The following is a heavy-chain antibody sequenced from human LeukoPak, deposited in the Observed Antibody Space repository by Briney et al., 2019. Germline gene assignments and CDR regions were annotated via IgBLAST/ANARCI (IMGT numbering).Heavy chain of an antibody. D-gene: IGHD3-16*02. V-gene: IGHV1-2*02. Sequence: ASVKVSCKASGYTLTGYYMHWVRQAPGQGIEWRGWMNPNSGGTKYAQKFQGRVTMTRDTSISTAYMELSRLRSDDTAMYYCARDKLGLGELSLYDQWGQGTLVTVFS. CDR3: ARDKLGLGELSLYDQ. CDR2: MNPNSGGT. J-gene: IGHJ5*02. CDR1: GYTLTGYY.